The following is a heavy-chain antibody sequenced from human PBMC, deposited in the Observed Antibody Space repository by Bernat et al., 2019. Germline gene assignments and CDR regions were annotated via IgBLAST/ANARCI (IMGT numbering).Heavy chain of an antibody. CDR2: ISGSGGST. Sequence: EVQLLESGGGLVQPGGSLRLSCAASGFTFSSYAMSWVRQAPGKGLEWVSAISGSGGSTYYADSGKGRLPISRDNSKNTLYLKMNSLRAEDTAVYYCAKDRLGYCSSTSCYLDAFDIWGQGTMVTVSS. J-gene: IGHJ3*02. CDR3: AKDRLGYCSSTSCYLDAFDI. D-gene: IGHD2-2*01. V-gene: IGHV3-23*01. CDR1: GFTFSSYA.